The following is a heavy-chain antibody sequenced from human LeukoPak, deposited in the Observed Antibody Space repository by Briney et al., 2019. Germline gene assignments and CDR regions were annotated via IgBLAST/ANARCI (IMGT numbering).Heavy chain of an antibody. D-gene: IGHD2-2*01. V-gene: IGHV4-30-2*01. Sequence: SETLSLTCTVSGGSISSGGYYWSWIRQPPGKGLEWIGYIYHSGSTYYNPSLKSRVTISVDRSKNQFSLKLSSVTAADTAVYYCARAPYQLLSLDYWGQGTLVTVSS. CDR3: ARAPYQLLSLDY. J-gene: IGHJ4*02. CDR2: IYHSGST. CDR1: GGSISSGGYY.